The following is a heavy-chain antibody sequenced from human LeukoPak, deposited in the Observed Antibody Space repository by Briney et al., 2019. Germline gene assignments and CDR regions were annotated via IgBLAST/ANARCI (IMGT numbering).Heavy chain of an antibody. J-gene: IGHJ6*03. Sequence: ASVKVSCKASGYTFTSYGISWVRQAPGQGLEWVGWISAYNGNTNYAQKLQGRVTMTTDTSTSTAYMELRSLRSDDTAVYYCARTSYGSGILEFYYYYYMDVWGKGTTVTVSS. CDR1: GYTFTSYG. CDR2: ISAYNGNT. CDR3: ARTSYGSGILEFYYYYYMDV. D-gene: IGHD3-10*01. V-gene: IGHV1-18*01.